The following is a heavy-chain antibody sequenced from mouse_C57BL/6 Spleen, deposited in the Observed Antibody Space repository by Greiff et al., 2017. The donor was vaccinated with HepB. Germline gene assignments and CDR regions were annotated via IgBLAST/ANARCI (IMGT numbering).Heavy chain of an antibody. J-gene: IGHJ4*01. V-gene: IGHV1-55*01. CDR3: ARFGDYDEDAMDY. CDR1: GYTFTSYW. Sequence: QVQLQQPGAELVKPGASVKMSCKASGYTFTSYWITWVKQRPGQGLEWIGDIYPGSGSTNYNEKFKSKATLTVDTSSSPAYMQLSSLTSEDSAVYYCARFGDYDEDAMDYWGQGTSVTVSS. CDR2: IYPGSGST. D-gene: IGHD2-4*01.